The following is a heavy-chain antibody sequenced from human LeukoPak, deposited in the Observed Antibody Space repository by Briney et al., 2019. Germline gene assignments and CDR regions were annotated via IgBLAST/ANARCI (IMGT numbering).Heavy chain of an antibody. D-gene: IGHD2-15*01. V-gene: IGHV4-31*03. Sequence: SETLSLTCTVSGGSLSSGGYYWSSIRQHPGKGLEWLGYIYYSGSTYYNPSLKSRVTISVDTSKNQFSLKLSSVTAADTAVYYCARGRCSGGSCYIFDYWGQGTLVTVSS. CDR1: GGSLSSGGYY. J-gene: IGHJ4*02. CDR2: IYYSGST. CDR3: ARGRCSGGSCYIFDY.